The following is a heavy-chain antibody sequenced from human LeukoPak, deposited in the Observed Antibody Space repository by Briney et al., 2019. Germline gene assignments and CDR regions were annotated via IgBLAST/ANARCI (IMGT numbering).Heavy chain of an antibody. CDR3: AKDKGDCSGYIEY. V-gene: IGHV3-30*18. Sequence: PGGSLRLSCAASGFTFLSYGMNWVRQAPGKGLEWVAVISYDGSNKYYADSVKGRFTISRDNSKNTLHLQMNSQRTDDTAVYYCAKDKGDCSGYIEYWGQGTLVTVSS. CDR1: GFTFLSYG. D-gene: IGHD3-22*01. CDR2: ISYDGSNK. J-gene: IGHJ4*02.